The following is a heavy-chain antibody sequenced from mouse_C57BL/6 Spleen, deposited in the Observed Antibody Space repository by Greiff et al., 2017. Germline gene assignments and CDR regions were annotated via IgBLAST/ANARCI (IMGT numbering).Heavy chain of an antibody. J-gene: IGHJ3*01. CDR2: IWSDGST. Sequence: VQVVESGPGLVAPSQSLSITCTVSGFSLTSYGVHWVRQPPGKGLEWLVVIWSDGSTTYHSALKSRLSISKDNSKSQVFLKMNSLQTDDTAMYYCARQGDYYGNPGFAYWGQGTLVTVSA. CDR3: ARQGDYYGNPGFAY. D-gene: IGHD2-1*01. CDR1: GFSLTSYG. V-gene: IGHV2-6-1*01.